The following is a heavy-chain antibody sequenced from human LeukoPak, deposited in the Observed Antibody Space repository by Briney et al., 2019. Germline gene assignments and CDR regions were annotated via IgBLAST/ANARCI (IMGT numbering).Heavy chain of an antibody. CDR2: IYSGGYT. CDR1: EFTFSSYA. D-gene: IGHD3-10*01. V-gene: IGHV3-66*01. CDR3: ARDRGSGLDY. J-gene: IGHJ4*02. Sequence: GGSLRLSCAVSEFTFSSYAMTWIRQAPGKGLEWVSVIYSGGYTYYADSVKGRFAISRDNSKNTLYLQMNSLRAEDTAVYYCARDRGSGLDYWGQGTLVTVSS.